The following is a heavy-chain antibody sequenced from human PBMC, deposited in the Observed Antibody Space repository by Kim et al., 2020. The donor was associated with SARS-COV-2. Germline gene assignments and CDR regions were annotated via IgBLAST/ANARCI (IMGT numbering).Heavy chain of an antibody. Sequence: ASVKVSCKASGYTFTSYNINWVRQATGQGLEWMGWMNPNSGNAGYAQKFQGRVTMTRNTSISTAYMELSSLRSEDTAVYYCARGATIGLLNYDYVWGSYRGAAFDIWGQGTMVTVSS. CDR2: MNPNSGNA. J-gene: IGHJ3*02. CDR1: GYTFTSYN. D-gene: IGHD3-16*02. V-gene: IGHV1-8*01. CDR3: ARGATIGLLNYDYVWGSYRGAAFDI.